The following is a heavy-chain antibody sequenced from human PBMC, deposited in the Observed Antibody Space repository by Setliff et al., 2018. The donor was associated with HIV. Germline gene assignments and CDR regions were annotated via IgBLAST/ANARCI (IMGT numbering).Heavy chain of an antibody. CDR2: IYPGDSVT. J-gene: IGHJ6*03. CDR3: ARHTRQLEFLEWLSPHYYHYYYMDV. V-gene: IGHV5-51*01. CDR1: GYTFTNYW. Sequence: PGESLKISCRASGYTFTNYWIGWVRQMPGKGLEWIGVIYPGDSVTRYSPSFQGQVSISADTSITTAYLLWSSLKASDTAMYYCARHTRQLEFLEWLSPHYYHYYYMDVWGQGTTVTVSS. D-gene: IGHD3-3*01.